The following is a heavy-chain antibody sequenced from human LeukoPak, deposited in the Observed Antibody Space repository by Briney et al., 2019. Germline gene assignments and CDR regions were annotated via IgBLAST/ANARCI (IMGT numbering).Heavy chain of an antibody. CDR3: AKDWALYRDYVAYFES. J-gene: IGHJ5*01. Sequence: GGSLRLSCAASGFTFSSYAMRWGRQAPGKGLEWVAMIGYDGSDKYYGDSVKGRFTISRDNSKNTLYLQMNSLRPEDTAVYYCAKDWALYRDYVAYFESWGQGTLVTVSS. V-gene: IGHV3-30*02. CDR2: IGYDGSDK. CDR1: GFTFSSYA. D-gene: IGHD4-17*01.